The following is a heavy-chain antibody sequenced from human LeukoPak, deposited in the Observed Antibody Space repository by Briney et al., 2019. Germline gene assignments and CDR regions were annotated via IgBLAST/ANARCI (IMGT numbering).Heavy chain of an antibody. Sequence: GGSLRLSCAASGFTFSSSAMSWVRQAPGEGLEWVSSISGSGSGGSTYYADSVERRFTISRDNSKNSHYLQMNSLRAEDTAVYYRAKVKGWWPPTSADYWGQGTLVTVSS. CDR2: ISGSGSGGST. CDR3: AKVKGWWPPTSADY. J-gene: IGHJ4*02. D-gene: IGHD2-15*01. V-gene: IGHV3-23*01. CDR1: GFTFSSSA.